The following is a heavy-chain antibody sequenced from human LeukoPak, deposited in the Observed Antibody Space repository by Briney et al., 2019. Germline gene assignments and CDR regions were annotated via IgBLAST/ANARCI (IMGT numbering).Heavy chain of an antibody. CDR2: ISSSGSTI. V-gene: IGHV3-11*01. CDR3: ARGVYGDYVVDSALDI. J-gene: IGHJ3*02. CDR1: GFTFSDYY. Sequence: GGSLRLSCAASGFTFSDYYMSWIRQAPGKGLEWVSYISSSGSTIYYADSVKGRFTISRDNAKNSLYLQMNSLRAEDTAVYYCARGVYGDYVVDSALDIWGQGTMVTVSS. D-gene: IGHD4-17*01.